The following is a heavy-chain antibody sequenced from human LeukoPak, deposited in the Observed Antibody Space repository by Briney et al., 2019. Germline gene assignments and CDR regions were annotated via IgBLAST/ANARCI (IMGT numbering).Heavy chain of an antibody. J-gene: IGHJ4*02. CDR3: AKGNDYGDSALDY. Sequence: PGGSLRLSCAASGFSFSIYAMNWVRQAPGKGLEWVSAISGSGASTFYADSVKGRFTISRDNSKNTLYLQMNSLRAEDTAVYYCAKGNDYGDSALDYWGQGTLVTVSS. CDR1: GFSFSIYA. D-gene: IGHD4-17*01. V-gene: IGHV3-23*01. CDR2: ISGSGAST.